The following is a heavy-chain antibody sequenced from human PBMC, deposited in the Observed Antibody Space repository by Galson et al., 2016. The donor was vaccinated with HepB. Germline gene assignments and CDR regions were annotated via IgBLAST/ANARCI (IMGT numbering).Heavy chain of an antibody. V-gene: IGHV3-74*01. D-gene: IGHD3-10*01. CDR2: INSDGSST. J-gene: IGHJ4*02. CDR3: ASSVRGSGSPPGGY. Sequence: LRLSCAASGFTFSTYWMHWVRQAPGKGLVWVSRINSDGSSTGFADSVKGRFAISRDNAKNTLYLQMNSLRAEDTAVYYCASSVRGSGSPPGGYWGQGILVTVSS. CDR1: GFTFSTYW.